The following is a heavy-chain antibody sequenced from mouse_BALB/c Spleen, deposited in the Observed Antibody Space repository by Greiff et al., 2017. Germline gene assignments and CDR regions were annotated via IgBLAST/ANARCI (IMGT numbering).Heavy chain of an antibody. CDR2: IWTGGGT. D-gene: IGHD2-14*01. V-gene: IGHV2-9-2*01. Sequence: QVQLQQSGPGLVAPSQSLSITCTVSGFSLTSYDISWIRQPPGKGLEWLGVIWTGGGTNYNSAFMSRLSISKDNSKSQVFLKMNSLQTDDTAIYYCVRGYRYEDYWGQGTTLTVSS. J-gene: IGHJ2*01. CDR3: VRGYRYEDY. CDR1: GFSLTSYD.